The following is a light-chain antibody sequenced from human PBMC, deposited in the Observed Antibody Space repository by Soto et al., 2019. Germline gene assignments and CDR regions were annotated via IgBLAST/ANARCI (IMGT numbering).Light chain of an antibody. CDR1: QSISSY. CDR2: DAS. V-gene: IGKV3-11*01. CDR3: QQRSNWPPIT. J-gene: IGKJ4*01. Sequence: LTNSVVTVSLSPEERATLSCRASQSISSYLAWYQQKPGQAPRLLIYDASNRATGIPARFSGSGSGTDFTLTISSLEPEDSAVYYCQQRSNWPPITFGGGTKVDI.